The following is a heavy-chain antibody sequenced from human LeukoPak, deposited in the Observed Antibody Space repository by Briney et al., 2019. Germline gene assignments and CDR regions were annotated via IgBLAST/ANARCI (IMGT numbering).Heavy chain of an antibody. CDR1: GFTFSNYW. Sequence: PGGSLRLSCAASGFTFSNYWMSWVRQAPGKGLEWVANMEEDGSEKNYVDSVKGRFTISRDNAQDSLYLQMNSLRAEDTAVYYCARDRGYSNFDYWGQGTLVTVSS. V-gene: IGHV3-7*01. CDR3: ARDRGYSNFDY. J-gene: IGHJ4*02. CDR2: MEEDGSEK. D-gene: IGHD4-11*01.